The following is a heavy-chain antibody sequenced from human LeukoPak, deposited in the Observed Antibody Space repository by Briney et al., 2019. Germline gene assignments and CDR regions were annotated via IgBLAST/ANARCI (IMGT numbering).Heavy chain of an antibody. D-gene: IGHD3-9*01. V-gene: IGHV3-7*03. CDR2: IKQDGSEK. J-gene: IGHJ4*02. Sequence: GGSLRLSCAGSGCTFSSYWMSWVRQAPGKGLEWVANIKQDGSEKYYVDSVKGRFTISRDNAKNSLYLQMNSLRAEDTAVYYCARVPRGYDILTGYYPLYFDYWGQGTLVTVSS. CDR3: ARVPRGYDILTGYYPLYFDY. CDR1: GCTFSSYW.